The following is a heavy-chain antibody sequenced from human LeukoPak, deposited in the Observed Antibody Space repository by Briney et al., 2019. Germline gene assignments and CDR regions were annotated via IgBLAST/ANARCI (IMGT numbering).Heavy chain of an antibody. J-gene: IGHJ3*02. CDR3: ARAYSYGLIHDAFDI. CDR1: GGSIGSYY. Sequence: SETLSLTCTVSGGSIGSYYWSWIRQPPGKGLEWIGYIYYTGTTTYNPSLKSRVTISLDTSKNQYSLKLTSMTAADTAVYYCARAYSYGLIHDAFDIWGQGTMVTFSS. V-gene: IGHV4-59*01. D-gene: IGHD5-18*01. CDR2: IYYTGTT.